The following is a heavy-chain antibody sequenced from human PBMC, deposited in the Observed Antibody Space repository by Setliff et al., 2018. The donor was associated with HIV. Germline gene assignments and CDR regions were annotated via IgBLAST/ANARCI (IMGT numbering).Heavy chain of an antibody. V-gene: IGHV4-59*12. CDR2: IYYSGST. D-gene: IGHD3-22*01. Sequence: SETLSLTCTVSGGSISGYYWSWIRQPPGKGLEWIGYIYYSGSTYYNPSLKSLVTISVDTSKNQFSLKLSSVTAADTAVYYCARSPLNYYDKSDAFDIWGQGTMVTVSS. CDR3: ARSPLNYYDKSDAFDI. CDR1: GGSISGYY. J-gene: IGHJ3*02.